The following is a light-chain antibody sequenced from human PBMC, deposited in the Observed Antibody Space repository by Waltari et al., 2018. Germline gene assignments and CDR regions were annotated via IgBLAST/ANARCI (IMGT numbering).Light chain of an antibody. V-gene: IGKV3-20*01. CDR1: QSVSSSF. J-gene: IGKJ2*01. Sequence: ELVLTQSPGTLSLSPGERATLSCRASQSVSSSFLAWYQQRPGQAPRLLIYGGSNRATGTPKRFSWSESWTGFTLSINRLEPGGFAVYFCQHDGSSLYTFGQGTKLEIK. CDR2: GGS. CDR3: QHDGSSLYT.